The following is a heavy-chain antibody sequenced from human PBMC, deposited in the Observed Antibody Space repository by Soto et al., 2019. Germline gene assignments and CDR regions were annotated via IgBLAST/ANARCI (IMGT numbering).Heavy chain of an antibody. CDR3: ASTGRYYDFWSGYYPQSPYYYYGMDV. Sequence: GGSLRLSCAASGFTFSSYWMHWVRQAPGKGLVWVSRINSDGSSTSYADSVKGRFTISRDNAKNTLYLQMNSLRAEDTAVYYCASTGRYYDFWSGYYPQSPYYYYGMDVWGQGTTVTVSS. V-gene: IGHV3-74*01. CDR2: INSDGSST. CDR1: GFTFSSYW. D-gene: IGHD3-3*01. J-gene: IGHJ6*02.